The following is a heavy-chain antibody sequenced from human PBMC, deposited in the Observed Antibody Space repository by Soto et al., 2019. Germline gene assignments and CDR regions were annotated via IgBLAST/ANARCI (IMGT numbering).Heavy chain of an antibody. D-gene: IGHD2-15*01. V-gene: IGHV4-39*01. CDR3: ARLISRSMLPPGKYYFDY. J-gene: IGHJ4*02. CDR2: IYYSGST. CDR1: GGSISSSSYY. Sequence: SETLSLTCTVSGGSISSSSYYWGWIRQPPGKGLEWIGSIYYSGSTYYNPSLKSRVTISVDTSKNQFSLKLSSVTAADTAVYYCARLISRSMLPPGKYYFDYWGQGTLVTVSS.